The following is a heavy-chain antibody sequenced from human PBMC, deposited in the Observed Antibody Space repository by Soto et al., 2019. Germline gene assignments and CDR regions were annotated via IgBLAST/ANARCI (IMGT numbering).Heavy chain of an antibody. J-gene: IGHJ4*02. Sequence: QVQLQQWGAGLLKPSETLSLTCAVYGGSFSGYYWSWIRQPPGKGLEWIGEINHSGSTNYNPSLKGRGTISRKQAKDPFLPEAELVDGGGPGWEYWAGRRKGGYFSGGGGAKGKPLDYWGQGTLVTVSS. CDR2: INHSGST. V-gene: IGHV4-34*01. D-gene: IGHD2-15*01. CDR1: GGSFSGYY. CDR3: AGRRKGGYFSGGGGAKGKPLDY.